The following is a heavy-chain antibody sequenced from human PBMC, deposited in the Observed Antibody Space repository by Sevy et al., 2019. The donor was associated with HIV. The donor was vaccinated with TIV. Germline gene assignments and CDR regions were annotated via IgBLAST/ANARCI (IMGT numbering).Heavy chain of an antibody. CDR1: GFTFSSYS. V-gene: IGHV3-48*04. Sequence: GGSLRLSCAASGFTFSSYSMNWVRQAPGKGLEWVSCISSSSSTIYYADSVKGRFTISRDNAKNSLYLQMNSLRAEDTAVYYCAKEKTTDAFDIWGQGTMVTVSS. D-gene: IGHD1-1*01. CDR3: AKEKTTDAFDI. J-gene: IGHJ3*02. CDR2: ISSSSSTI.